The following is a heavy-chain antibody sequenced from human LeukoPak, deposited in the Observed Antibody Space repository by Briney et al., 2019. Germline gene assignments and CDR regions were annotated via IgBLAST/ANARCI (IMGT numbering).Heavy chain of an antibody. D-gene: IGHD3-10*01. J-gene: IGHJ1*01. Sequence: GRSLRLSCAASGFTFSSYGMHWVRQAPGKGLEWVAVIWYGGSNKYYADSVKGRFTISRDNSKNTLYLQMNSLRAEDTAVYYCAKDSGLRSEYFQHWGQGTLVTVSS. CDR3: AKDSGLRSEYFQH. CDR2: IWYGGSNK. V-gene: IGHV3-30*18. CDR1: GFTFSSYG.